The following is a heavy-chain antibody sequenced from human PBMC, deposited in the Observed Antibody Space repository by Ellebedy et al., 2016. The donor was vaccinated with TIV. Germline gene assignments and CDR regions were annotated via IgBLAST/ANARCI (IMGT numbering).Heavy chain of an antibody. Sequence: SVKVSXXASGGTFSSYAISWVRQAPGQGLEWMGGIIPIFGTANYAQKFQGRVTITADKSTCTAYMELSSLRSKDTAVYYCAVYDSSGYGPVIFSAFDIWGQGTMVTVSS. V-gene: IGHV1-69*06. CDR1: GGTFSSYA. J-gene: IGHJ3*02. CDR2: IIPIFGTA. D-gene: IGHD3-22*01. CDR3: AVYDSSGYGPVIFSAFDI.